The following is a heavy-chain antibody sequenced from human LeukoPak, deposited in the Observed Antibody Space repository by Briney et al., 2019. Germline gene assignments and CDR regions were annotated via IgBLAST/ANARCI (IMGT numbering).Heavy chain of an antibody. CDR1: GFTFDDYG. D-gene: IGHD2-8*01. J-gene: IGHJ5*02. CDR2: INWNGGST. Sequence: PGGSLRLSCAASGFTFDDYGMSWVRQAPGKGLEWVSGINWNGGSTGYADSVKGRFTISRDNAKNSLYLQMNSLRAEDTALYHCARANGWGGYNWFDPWGQGTLVTVSS. V-gene: IGHV3-20*01. CDR3: ARANGWGGYNWFDP.